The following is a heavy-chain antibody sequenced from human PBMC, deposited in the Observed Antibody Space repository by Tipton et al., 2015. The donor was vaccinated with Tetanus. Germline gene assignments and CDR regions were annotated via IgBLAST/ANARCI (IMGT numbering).Heavy chain of an antibody. CDR2: IYYSGST. CDR1: GGSVSSGSYY. D-gene: IGHD3-10*01. Sequence: TLSLTCTVSGGSVSSGSYYWSWIRQPPGKGLEWIGSIYYSGSTYYNPSLKSRVTISVDTSKNQFSLKLSSVTAADTAVYYCARGTGGAFDIWGQGTMVTVSS. CDR3: ARGTGGAFDI. J-gene: IGHJ3*02. V-gene: IGHV4-39*01.